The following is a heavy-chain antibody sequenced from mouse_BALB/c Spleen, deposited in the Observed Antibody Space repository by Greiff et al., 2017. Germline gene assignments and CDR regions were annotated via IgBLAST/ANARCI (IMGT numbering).Heavy chain of an antibody. J-gene: IGHJ4*01. CDR3: KGHGDYDGYYDAMDY. Sequence: EVKLMESGAELVRSGASVKLSCTASGFNIKDYYMHWVKQRPEQGLEWIGWIDPENGDTEYAPKFQGKATMTADTSSNTAYLQLSSLTSEDTAVYYCKGHGDYDGYYDAMDYWGQGTSVTVSS. V-gene: IGHV14-4*02. D-gene: IGHD2-3*01. CDR1: GFNIKDYY. CDR2: IDPENGDT.